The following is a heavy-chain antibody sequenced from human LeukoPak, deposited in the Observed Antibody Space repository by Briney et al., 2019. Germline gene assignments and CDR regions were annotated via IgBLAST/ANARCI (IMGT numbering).Heavy chain of an antibody. D-gene: IGHD4-17*01. CDR3: TKDKGGGHLPTAAFDI. V-gene: IGHV3-9*01. Sequence: QSGGSLRLSCAASGFTFSSYSMNWVRQAPGKGLEWVSGISWDSGSIGYADSVKGRFTISRDNAKNSLYLQMNGLRAEDTALYYCTKDKGGGHLPTAAFDIWGQGTMVTVSS. J-gene: IGHJ3*02. CDR1: GFTFSSYS. CDR2: ISWDSGSI.